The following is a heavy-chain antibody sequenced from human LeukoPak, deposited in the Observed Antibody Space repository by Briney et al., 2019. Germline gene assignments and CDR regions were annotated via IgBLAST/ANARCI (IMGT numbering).Heavy chain of an antibody. CDR3: ATSESGPINH. D-gene: IGHD1-14*01. J-gene: IGHJ5*02. V-gene: IGHV4-59*01. Sequence: SETLSLNCPVSGGSISSSCWSWIRQPPGKGLEWLGYICYSGTTNYNPSLKSQITISVDTSKNQFALKLNSVTAADTAMYYCATSESGPINHWGQGALVTVSS. CDR1: GGSISSSC. CDR2: ICYSGTT.